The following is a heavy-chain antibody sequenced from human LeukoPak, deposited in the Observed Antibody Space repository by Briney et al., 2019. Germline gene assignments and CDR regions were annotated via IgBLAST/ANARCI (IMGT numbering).Heavy chain of an antibody. CDR3: AKINTDDYYGSGSYLVY. CDR1: GFTFSSYA. V-gene: IGHV3-23*01. CDR2: ISGSGGST. J-gene: IGHJ4*02. Sequence: PGGSLRLSCAASGFTFSSYAMSWVRQAPGKGLEWVSAISGSGGSTYYADSGKGRFTISRDNSKNTLYLQMNSLRAEDTAVYYCAKINTDDYYGSGSYLVYWGQGTLVTVSS. D-gene: IGHD3-10*01.